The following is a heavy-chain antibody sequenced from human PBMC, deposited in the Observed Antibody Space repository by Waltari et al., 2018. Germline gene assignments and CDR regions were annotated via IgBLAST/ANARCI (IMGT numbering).Heavy chain of an antibody. Sequence: QVQLEQPGAEMVKPGASVRVSCKASGYSFRRSDISWVRQAPGQGLEWMGWMNTNSGNTGYAEKFQGRVTITRNTSINTAYMDLSGLRSEDTAVYYCARGSGDLDIWGQGTMVTVSS. CDR2: MNTNSGNT. CDR1: GYSFRRSD. J-gene: IGHJ3*02. D-gene: IGHD2-21*01. V-gene: IGHV1-8*03. CDR3: ARGSGDLDI.